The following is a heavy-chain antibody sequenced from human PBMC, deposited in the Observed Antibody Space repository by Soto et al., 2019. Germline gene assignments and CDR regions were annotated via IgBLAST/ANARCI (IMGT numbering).Heavy chain of an antibody. CDR1: GGSISSYY. D-gene: IGHD6-13*01. J-gene: IGHJ4*02. V-gene: IGHV4-59*01. CDR3: ARGGFRVELQLEDPCFDY. CDR2: IYYSGST. Sequence: SSETLSLTCTVSGGSISSYYWSWIRQPPGKGLEWIGYIYYSGSTNYNPSLKSRVTISVDTSKNQFSLKLSSVTAADTAVYYCARGGFRVELQLEDPCFDYCAQGTLVTVSS.